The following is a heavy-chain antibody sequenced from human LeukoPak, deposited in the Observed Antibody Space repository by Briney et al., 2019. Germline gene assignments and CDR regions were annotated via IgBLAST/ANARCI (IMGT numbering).Heavy chain of an antibody. Sequence: ASVKVSCKASGYTFTSYGISWVRQAPGQGLEWMGWISAYNGNTNYAQKLQGRVTMTTDTSTSTAYMELRSLRSDDTAVYYCARVSREFQRVSRGVVVTAVFDYWGQGTLVTVSS. CDR3: ARVSREFQRVSRGVVVTAVFDY. CDR1: GYTFTSYG. CDR2: ISAYNGNT. J-gene: IGHJ4*02. V-gene: IGHV1-18*01. D-gene: IGHD2-21*02.